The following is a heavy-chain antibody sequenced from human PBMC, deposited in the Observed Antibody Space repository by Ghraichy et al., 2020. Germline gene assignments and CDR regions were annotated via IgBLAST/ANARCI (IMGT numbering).Heavy chain of an antibody. CDR1: GGSISSSSYY. CDR2: IYYSGST. CDR3: ARQEDSSSWSGYAFDI. J-gene: IGHJ3*02. V-gene: IGHV4-39*01. Sequence: SETPSLTCTVSGGSISSSSYYWGWIRQPPGKGLEWIGSIYYSGSTYYNPSLKSRVTISVDTSKNQFSLKLSSVTAADTAVYYCARQEDSSSWSGYAFDIWGQGTMVTVSS. D-gene: IGHD6-13*01.